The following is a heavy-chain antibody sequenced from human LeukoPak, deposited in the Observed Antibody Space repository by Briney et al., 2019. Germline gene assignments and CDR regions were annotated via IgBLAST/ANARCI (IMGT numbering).Heavy chain of an antibody. CDR3: AKALARIGQQLSYYYGMDV. CDR1: GFPLRSYS. CDR2: ISGSGGST. D-gene: IGHD6-13*01. Sequence: PGGSLRLSCAASGFPLRSYSLSWVRQAPGKGLEWVSAISGSGGSTYYADSVKGRFTISRDNSKNTLYLQMNSLRAEDTAVYYCAKALARIGQQLSYYYGMDVWGQGTTVTVSS. V-gene: IGHV3-23*01. J-gene: IGHJ6*02.